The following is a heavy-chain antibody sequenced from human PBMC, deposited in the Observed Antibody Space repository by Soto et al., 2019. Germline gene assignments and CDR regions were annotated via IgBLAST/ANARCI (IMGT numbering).Heavy chain of an antibody. CDR1: GYTFTSYY. V-gene: IGHV1-46*01. CDR3: AREYYDYSNYDYGMDV. J-gene: IGHJ6*02. Sequence: GASVKVSCKASGYTFTSYYMHWVRQAPGQGLEWMGIINPSGGSTSYAQKFQGRVTMTRDTSTSTVYMELSSLRSEDTAVYYCAREYYDYSNYDYGMDVWGQGTTVTVSS. D-gene: IGHD4-4*01. CDR2: INPSGGST.